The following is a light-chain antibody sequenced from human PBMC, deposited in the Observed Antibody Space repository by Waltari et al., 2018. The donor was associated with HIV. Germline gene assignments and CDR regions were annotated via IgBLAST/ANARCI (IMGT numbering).Light chain of an antibody. CDR1: TSNIGADYD. CDR2: AGN. V-gene: IGLV1-40*01. Sequence: QSALTQPPSVSGAPGQTVTISCTGTTSNIGADYDVHWYHQFPGAAAILLLSAGNQRPSGGPHRFSVSKSGNAASLTITGLQADDEAEYYCQSHDDFVGSREFGGG. J-gene: IGLJ2*01. CDR3: QSHDDFVGSRE.